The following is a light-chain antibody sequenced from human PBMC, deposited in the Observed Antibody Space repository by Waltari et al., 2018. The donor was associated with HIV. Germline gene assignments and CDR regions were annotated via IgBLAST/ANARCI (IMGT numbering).Light chain of an antibody. CDR2: DVS. V-gene: IGLV2-11*01. CDR3: CSYAGTYTWV. CDR1: STDIGDYNY. J-gene: IGLJ2*01. Sequence: SSTDIGDYNYVSWYQQHPGQVPKLVIFDVSKRPSGVPDRFSGSKSVNTASLTISGLQAEDEADYYCCSYAGTYTWVFGGGTRLTVL.